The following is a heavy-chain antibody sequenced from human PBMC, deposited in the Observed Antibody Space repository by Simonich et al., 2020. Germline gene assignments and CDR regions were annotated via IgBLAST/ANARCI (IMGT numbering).Heavy chain of an antibody. CDR1: GFTFSSYA. D-gene: IGHD1-26*01. CDR3: AREGAGNDAFDI. V-gene: IGHV3-30*07. CDR2: ISYDGSIK. J-gene: IGHJ3*02. Sequence: QVQLVESGGGVVQPGRSLRLSCAASGFTFSSYAMHWVRQAPGKGREWVAVISYDGSIKYTADSVKGRFTISRDNSKNTLYLQMNSLRAEDTAVYYCAREGAGNDAFDIWGQGTMVTVSS.